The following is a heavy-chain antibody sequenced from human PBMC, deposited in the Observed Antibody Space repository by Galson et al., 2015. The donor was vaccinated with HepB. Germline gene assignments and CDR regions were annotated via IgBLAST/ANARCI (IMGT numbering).Heavy chain of an antibody. CDR3: ARAGITNMVRGYYFDY. CDR1: GGSISSSSYY. D-gene: IGHD3-10*01. V-gene: IGHV4-39*07. Sequence: SETLSLTCTVSGGSISSSSYYWGWIRQPPGKGLEWIGSIYYSGSTYYNPSLKSRVTISVDTSKNQFSLKLSSVTAADTAVYYCARAGITNMVRGYYFDYWGQGTLVTVSS. J-gene: IGHJ4*02. CDR2: IYYSGST.